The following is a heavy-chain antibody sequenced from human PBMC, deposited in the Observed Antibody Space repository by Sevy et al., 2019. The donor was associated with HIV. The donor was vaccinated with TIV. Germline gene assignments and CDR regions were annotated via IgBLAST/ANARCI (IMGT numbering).Heavy chain of an antibody. J-gene: IGHJ3*02. V-gene: IGHV3-7*03. Sequence: RGSLRLSCAASGFTSSGYWMNWVRQAPGKGLEWVAKIKADGSEKYYVDSVKGRFSISRDNAESSGYLGMKSVRGYDMAVYYCAGDFVKGCPVVGFDIWGQGTMVTVSS. CDR2: IKADGSEK. D-gene: IGHD1-26*01. CDR1: GFTSSGYW. CDR3: AGDFVKGCPVVGFDI.